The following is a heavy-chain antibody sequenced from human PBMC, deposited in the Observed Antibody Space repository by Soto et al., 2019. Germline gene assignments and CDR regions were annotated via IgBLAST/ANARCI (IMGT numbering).Heavy chain of an antibody. CDR1: GYTFTVYY. CDR3: ASEFLYRGYGSQDTNWFDP. CDR2: INPNNGVT. J-gene: IGHJ5*02. Sequence: ASVKVSCKASGYTFTVYYMHWVRQAPGQGLEWMGWINPNNGVTNYAQKFQGRVTMTRDTSMSTAYLELSRLTSDDTAVYYCASEFLYRGYGSQDTNWFDPWGQGTLVTVSS. V-gene: IGHV1-2*02. D-gene: IGHD5-12*01.